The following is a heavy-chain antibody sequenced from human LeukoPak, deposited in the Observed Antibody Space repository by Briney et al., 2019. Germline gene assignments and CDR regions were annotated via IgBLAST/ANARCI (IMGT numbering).Heavy chain of an antibody. D-gene: IGHD3-10*01. CDR1: GFTSSSYA. CDR3: AKDHRQFGEVFDY. CDR2: IRYDGSNK. J-gene: IGHJ4*02. V-gene: IGHV3-30*02. Sequence: PGGSLRLSCAASGFTSSSYAMHWVRQAPGKGLEWVAFIRYDGSNKYYADSVKGRFTISRDNSKNTLYLQMNSLRAEDTAVYYCAKDHRQFGEVFDYWGQGTLVTVSS.